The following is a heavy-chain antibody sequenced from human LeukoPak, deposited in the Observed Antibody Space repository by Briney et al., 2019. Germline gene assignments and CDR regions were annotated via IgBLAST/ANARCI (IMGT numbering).Heavy chain of an antibody. J-gene: IGHJ4*02. CDR1: GFSLSTSGGG. Sequence: SGPTLVHPTQPLTLTCTFSGFSLSTSGGGVGWIRQPPGKALEWLAISYWDDDKRYSPSLKSSLTITKDTSKNQVVLTMTNMDPVDTATYYCGSGYQGPFFYWGQGTLVTVSS. V-gene: IGHV2-5*02. CDR2: SYWDDDK. D-gene: IGHD3-22*01. CDR3: GSGYQGPFFY.